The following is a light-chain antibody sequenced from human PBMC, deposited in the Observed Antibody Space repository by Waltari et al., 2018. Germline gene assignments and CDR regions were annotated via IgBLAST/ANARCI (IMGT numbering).Light chain of an antibody. V-gene: IGLV8-61*01. CDR1: SGSVSSTSY. CDR2: KGS. CDR3: SVYMGSGIWV. Sequence: TVVTQEPSLSVSPGGTVTLTCALSSGSVSSTSYATWYRQTPGQAPRPLLSKGSIPAFGVPDPFSRSVLGHTAALTLTGAQADDESDYFCSVYMGSGIWVFGGGTKLTVL. J-gene: IGLJ3*02.